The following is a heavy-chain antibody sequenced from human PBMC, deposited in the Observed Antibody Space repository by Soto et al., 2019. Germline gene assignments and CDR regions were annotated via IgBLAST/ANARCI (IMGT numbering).Heavy chain of an antibody. J-gene: IGHJ5*01. CDR2: INHSGRV. CDR1: GGSFSGHS. CDR3: STRAYDTNGYYRFDP. Sequence: QVQLQQWGAGLLKPSETLSLTCAVYGGSFSGHSWTWIRQSPGKGLEWIGDINHSGRVNYSPSLTSAVTISLDTSKNQFSLTLSAVTAADTAMYYCSTRAYDTNGYYRFDPWGQGTLVTVSS. V-gene: IGHV4-34*01. D-gene: IGHD3-22*01.